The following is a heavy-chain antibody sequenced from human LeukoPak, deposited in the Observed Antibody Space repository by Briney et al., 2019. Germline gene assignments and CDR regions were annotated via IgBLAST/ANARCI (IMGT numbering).Heavy chain of an antibody. V-gene: IGHV4-59*01. CDR3: ARAPLGYCSGGSCYSFWFDP. CDR1: GGSISSYY. Sequence: SETLSLTCTVSGGSISSYYWSWIRQPPGKGLEWIGYIYYSGSTNYNPSLKSRVTISVDTSKNQFSLKLSSVTAADTAVYYCARAPLGYCSGGSCYSFWFDPWGQGTLVTVSS. D-gene: IGHD2-15*01. CDR2: IYYSGST. J-gene: IGHJ5*02.